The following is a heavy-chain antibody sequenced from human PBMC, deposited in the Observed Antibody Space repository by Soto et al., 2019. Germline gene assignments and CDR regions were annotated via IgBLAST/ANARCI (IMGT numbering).Heavy chain of an antibody. CDR1: GFTFSSYA. V-gene: IGHV3-23*01. CDR3: AKARGEYYDSSGYPVDY. J-gene: IGHJ4*02. D-gene: IGHD3-22*01. CDR2: ISGSGGST. Sequence: EVQLLESGGGLVQPGGSLRLSCAASGFTFSSYAMSWVRQAPGKGLEWVSAISGSGGSTYYADSVKGRFTISRDNSKNTLYLQMNSLRAEDTAVHYCAKARGEYYDSSGYPVDYWGQGTLVTVSS.